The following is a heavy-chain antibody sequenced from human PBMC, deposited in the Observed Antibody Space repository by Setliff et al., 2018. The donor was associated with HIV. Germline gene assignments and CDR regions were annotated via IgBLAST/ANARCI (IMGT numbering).Heavy chain of an antibody. V-gene: IGHV1-18*01. D-gene: IGHD6-6*01. CDR2: ISAYNGNT. J-gene: IGHJ3*02. Sequence: ASVKVSCKASGYTFTSYGITWMRQAPGQGLEWMGWISAYNGNTDYAQKVQGRVTMTTDTSTSTAYMELRSLRSDDTAVYYCARGLCSSSSRGAFDIWGQGTMVTVSS. CDR3: ARGLCSSSSRGAFDI. CDR1: GYTFTSYG.